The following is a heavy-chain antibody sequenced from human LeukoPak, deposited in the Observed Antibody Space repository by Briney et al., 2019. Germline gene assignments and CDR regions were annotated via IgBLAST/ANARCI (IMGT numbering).Heavy chain of an antibody. V-gene: IGHV4-4*09. D-gene: IGHD2-21*01. CDR3: ATSNDAKIAPFDH. CDR1: GVSMSAYQ. J-gene: IGHJ4*02. Sequence: SETLPLTCTVSGVSMSAYQWSWVRQSSEKGLEWIGCINTKGETSYNPSLKSRVTTSVDTSKSQFSLRLTSVTAADTAVYYCATSNDAKIAPFDHWGQGAPVTVSS. CDR2: INTKGET.